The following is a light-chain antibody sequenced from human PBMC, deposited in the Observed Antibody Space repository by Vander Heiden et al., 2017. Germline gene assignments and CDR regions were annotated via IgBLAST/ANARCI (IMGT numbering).Light chain of an antibody. V-gene: IGKV4-1*01. Sequence: GSLGERATLTCKSSQSVLYSSNNRNYLAWYQQKPGQPPKLLIYWASTRGSGVPDRFSGSGSGTDFTLTINSLQAEDVAVYYCQQYYSTPFTFGPGTKVDIK. CDR2: WAS. CDR3: QQYYSTPFT. J-gene: IGKJ3*01. CDR1: QSVLYSSNNRNY.